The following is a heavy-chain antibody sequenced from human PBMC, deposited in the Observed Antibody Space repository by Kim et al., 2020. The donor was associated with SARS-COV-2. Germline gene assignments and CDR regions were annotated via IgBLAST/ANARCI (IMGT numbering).Heavy chain of an antibody. Sequence: SETLSLTCTVSGGSISSSSYYWGWIRQPPGKGLEWIGNIYYSGSTYYNPSLRSRVTISVDTSKNQFSLKLSSVTAADTAVYFCARSYYYDRDYYFDYWGQ. V-gene: IGHV4-39*01. D-gene: IGHD3-22*01. CDR2: IYYSGST. J-gene: IGHJ4*02. CDR3: ARSYYYDRDYYFDY. CDR1: GGSISSSSYY.